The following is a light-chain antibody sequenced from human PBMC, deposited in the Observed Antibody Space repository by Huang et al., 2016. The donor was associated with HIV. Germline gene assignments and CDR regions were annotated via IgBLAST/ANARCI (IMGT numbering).Light chain of an antibody. J-gene: IGKJ1*01. Sequence: DVVLTQSPLSLPVTLGQPASISCRSSQSLIYSDGNTNLNWFRQRPGQSPRRLIYKVSNRDSWFPDRFSGSGSGTDFTLKISRVEAEDVGVYFCMQGTHSPPGTFGQGTKVDIK. CDR3: MQGTHSPPGT. CDR1: QSLIYSDGNTN. CDR2: KVS. V-gene: IGKV2-30*01.